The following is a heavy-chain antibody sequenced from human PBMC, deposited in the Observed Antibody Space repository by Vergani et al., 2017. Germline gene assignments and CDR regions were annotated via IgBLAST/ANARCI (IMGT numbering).Heavy chain of an antibody. J-gene: IGHJ1*01. V-gene: IGHV3-23*01. CDR3: TTAWGLYYLHGEYFQY. Sequence: EVQLLESGGGLVQPGGSRRLSCAGAGFTFDTYTMAYVRQAPGKGLEWVATISSGGGDIFYAYSLKGRFTISRDNSKNTLFLQMNSLKDEDTAVYYCTTAWGLYYLHGEYFQYWGRGTLVSVSS. D-gene: IGHD3-10*01. CDR1: GFTFDTYT. CDR2: ISSGGGDI.